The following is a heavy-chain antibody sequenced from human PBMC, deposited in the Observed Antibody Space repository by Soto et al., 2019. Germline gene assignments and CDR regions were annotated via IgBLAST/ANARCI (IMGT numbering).Heavy chain of an antibody. J-gene: IGHJ4*02. Sequence: GGSLRLSCAASGFSFSSSSLNWVRQAPGKGLEWVSYISSSSSAIYYADSVKGRFTISRDNAKNSLYLQMNSLRAEDTAVYYCARDMPISTSGNYPYYFGYWGQGA. V-gene: IGHV3-48*01. CDR1: GFSFSSSS. CDR2: ISSSSSAI. D-gene: IGHD3-10*01. CDR3: ARDMPISTSGNYPYYFGY.